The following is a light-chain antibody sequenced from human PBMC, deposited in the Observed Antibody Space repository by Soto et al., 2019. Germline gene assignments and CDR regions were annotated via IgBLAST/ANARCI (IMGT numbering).Light chain of an antibody. V-gene: IGLV2-14*01. CDR2: DVN. J-gene: IGLJ3*02. CDR1: SSDIGGYNY. Sequence: QSALTQPASVSGSPGQSITISCTGASSDIGGYNYVSWYQQHPGKAPNLMIYDVNNRPSGVSNRFSGSKSGNTASLTISGLQAEDEADYYCSSYTITNTRWVFGGGTQLTVL. CDR3: SSYTITNTRWV.